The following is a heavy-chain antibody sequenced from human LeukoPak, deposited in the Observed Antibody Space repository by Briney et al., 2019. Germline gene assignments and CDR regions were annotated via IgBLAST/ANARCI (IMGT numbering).Heavy chain of an antibody. CDR2: VYYSGTT. J-gene: IGHJ4*02. V-gene: IGHV4-39*01. D-gene: IGHD3-16*01. Sequence: SETLSLTCTVSGGSISSKFYYWDWIRQPPGKGLEWIGSVYYSGTTHYNPSLKTRVTISIDTSKNQFSLKLNSVTAADTAVYYCTRRGDYWGQGTLVTVSS. CDR3: TRRGDY. CDR1: GGSISSKFYY.